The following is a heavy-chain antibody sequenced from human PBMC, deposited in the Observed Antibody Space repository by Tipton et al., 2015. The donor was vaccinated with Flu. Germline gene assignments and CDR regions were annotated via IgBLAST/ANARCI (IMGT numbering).Heavy chain of an antibody. CDR2: TYYRSKWYN. CDR1: GDSVSSNSAA. D-gene: IGHD6-19*01. V-gene: IGHV6-1*01. Sequence: GLVKPSQTLSLTCAISGDSVSSNSAAWNWIRQSLSRGLEWLGRTYYRSKWYNDYAVSVKSRITINPDTSKNQFSLQLNSVTPEDTAVYYCARDGVYSSGWSRAIDYWGQGTLVTVSS. J-gene: IGHJ4*02. CDR3: ARDGVYSSGWSRAIDY.